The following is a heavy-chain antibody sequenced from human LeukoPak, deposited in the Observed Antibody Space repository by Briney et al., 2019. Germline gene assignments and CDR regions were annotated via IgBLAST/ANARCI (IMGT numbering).Heavy chain of an antibody. D-gene: IGHD3-10*01. CDR1: GLTFSTSA. Sequence: TPVEVSCTAAGLTFSTSAMQGVRQARGQRLEWRGGIVVCSGKTNYAQKFQERVTITRDMSTSTAYMELSSLRYEDTAVDYCAADHNYYGSGSSHTPAYYYYYGMDVWGQGTTVTVPS. J-gene: IGHJ6*02. CDR2: IVVCSGKT. V-gene: IGHV1-58*02. CDR3: AADHNYYGSGSSHTPAYYYYYGMDV.